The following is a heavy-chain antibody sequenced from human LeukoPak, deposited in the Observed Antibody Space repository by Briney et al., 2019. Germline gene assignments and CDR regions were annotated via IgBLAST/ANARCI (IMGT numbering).Heavy chain of an antibody. CDR2: ISGSGGST. J-gene: IGHJ3*02. D-gene: IGHD2-2*01. V-gene: IGHV3-23*01. CDR1: GFTFSSYA. Sequence: GGSLRLSCAASGFTFSSYAMSWVRQAPGKGLEWVSAISGSGGSTYYADSVKGRFTISRDNSKNTLYLQMNSLRAEDTAVYYCAKDREYLFDEPPSAFDIWGQGTTVTVSS. CDR3: AKDREYLFDEPPSAFDI.